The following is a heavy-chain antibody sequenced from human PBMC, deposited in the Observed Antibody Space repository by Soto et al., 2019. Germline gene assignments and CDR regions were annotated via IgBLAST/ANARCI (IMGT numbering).Heavy chain of an antibody. CDR2: IGIGSSTK. CDR3: ARDQLYYNDISGRPLNAFDV. D-gene: IGHD3-22*01. V-gene: IGHV3-48*01. J-gene: IGHJ3*01. CDR1: GFTFRNYG. Sequence: PGGSLRLSCAPSGFTFRNYGMNWVRQAPGKGLEWVSYIGIGSSTKYYADSVKGRFTISRDNAKNSLYLQMNSLRAEDTAVYYCARDQLYYNDISGRPLNAFDVWGQGTMVTVSS.